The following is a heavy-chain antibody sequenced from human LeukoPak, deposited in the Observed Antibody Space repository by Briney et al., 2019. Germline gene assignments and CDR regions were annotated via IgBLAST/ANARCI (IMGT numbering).Heavy chain of an antibody. CDR1: GFTFNTYS. V-gene: IGHV3-48*04. Sequence: GGSLRLTCVASGFTFNTYSLNWFRQAPGKGLEWISYISSSSATIYYADSVKGRFTISRDNAKNSLYLQMNSLRAEDTAVYYCARGRDLFDSWGQGTLVIVSS. CDR3: ARGRDLFDS. J-gene: IGHJ4*02. CDR2: ISSSSATI.